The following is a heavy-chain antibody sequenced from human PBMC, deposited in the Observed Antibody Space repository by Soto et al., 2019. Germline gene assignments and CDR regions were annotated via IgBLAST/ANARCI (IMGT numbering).Heavy chain of an antibody. D-gene: IGHD2-2*01. CDR3: ANQMSTSTRIAH. CDR2: VSGSGGST. Sequence: CLRLSCVASGVTFSNYAMSWVRQAPGKGLEWVSLVSGSGGSTYYADSVKGRFTISRDNSNNTRYLQMNSLRAEDTAIYYCANQMSTSTRIAHWGQGTLVTVSS. J-gene: IGHJ4*02. CDR1: GVTFSNYA. V-gene: IGHV3-23*01.